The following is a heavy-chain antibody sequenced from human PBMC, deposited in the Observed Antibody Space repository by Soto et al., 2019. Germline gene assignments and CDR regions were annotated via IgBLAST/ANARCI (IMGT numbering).Heavy chain of an antibody. CDR3: ARVACSGGSCPLDY. CDR1: GFTFSSYS. J-gene: IGHJ4*02. Sequence: GGSLRLSCAASGFTFSSYSMNWVRQAPGKGLEWVSYISSSSSTIYYADSVKGRFTISRDNAKNSLYLQMNSLRAEDTAVYYCARVACSGGSCPLDYWGQGTLVTVSS. D-gene: IGHD2-15*01. CDR2: ISSSSSTI. V-gene: IGHV3-48*01.